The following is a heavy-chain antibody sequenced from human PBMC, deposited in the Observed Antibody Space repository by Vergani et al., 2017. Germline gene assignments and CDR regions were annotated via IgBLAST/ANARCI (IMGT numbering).Heavy chain of an antibody. CDR2: ITSSSSYI. V-gene: IGHV3-21*01. J-gene: IGHJ4*02. CDR1: GFTFSSYS. D-gene: IGHD3-22*01. CDR3: ARDGSYDSRGLVDY. Sequence: EVQLVESGGGLVKPGGSLRLSCAASGFTFSSYSMNWVRQAPGKGLEWVSSITSSSSYIYYADSVKGRFTISRDNAKNSLYLQMNRLRAEDTAVYYCARDGSYDSRGLVDYWGQGTLVTVSS.